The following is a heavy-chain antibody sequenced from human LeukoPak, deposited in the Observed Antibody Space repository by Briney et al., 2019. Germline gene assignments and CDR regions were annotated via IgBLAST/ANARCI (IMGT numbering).Heavy chain of an antibody. D-gene: IGHD2-15*01. J-gene: IGHJ5*02. Sequence: SETLSLTCAVYGGSFSGYYWSWIRQPPGKGLEWIGEINHSGSTNYSPSLKSRVTISVDTSKNQFSLKLSSVTAADTAVYYCAREANVVVAAKRHWFDPWGQGTLVTVSS. CDR1: GGSFSGYY. V-gene: IGHV4-34*01. CDR3: AREANVVVAAKRHWFDP. CDR2: INHSGST.